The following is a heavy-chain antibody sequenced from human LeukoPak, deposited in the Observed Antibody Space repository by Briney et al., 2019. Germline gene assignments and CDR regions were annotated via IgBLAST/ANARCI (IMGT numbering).Heavy chain of an antibody. CDR2: ISGSAGST. CDR3: AKDRRWLLYPHDAFDI. CDR1: GFTFSNSA. J-gene: IGHJ3*02. V-gene: IGHV3-23*01. D-gene: IGHD3-3*01. Sequence: GGSLRLSCAASGFTFSNSAMSWVRQAPGKGLEWVSAISGSAGSTYFADSVKGRFTISRDNSKNTLYLQMNSLRAEDTAVYYCAKDRRWLLYPHDAFDIWGQGTMVTVSS.